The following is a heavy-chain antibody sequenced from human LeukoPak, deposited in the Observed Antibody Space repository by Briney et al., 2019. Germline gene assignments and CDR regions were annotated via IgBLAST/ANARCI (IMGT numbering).Heavy chain of an antibody. D-gene: IGHD3-3*01. Sequence: GGSLRLSCVASGFTVSGLGMHRVRQAPGKGLEWVAFINSHGRNTWYADSVKGRFSISRDDSKNTVYLQMNSLRAEDTAVYYCANDFWSASQDYWGQGTLVTVSS. CDR1: GFTVSGLG. CDR3: ANDFWSASQDY. CDR2: INSHGRNT. J-gene: IGHJ4*02. V-gene: IGHV3-30*02.